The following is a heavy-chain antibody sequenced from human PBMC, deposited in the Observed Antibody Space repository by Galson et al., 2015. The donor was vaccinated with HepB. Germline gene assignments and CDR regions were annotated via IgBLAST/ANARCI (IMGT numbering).Heavy chain of an antibody. D-gene: IGHD3-22*01. Sequence: ETLSLTCTVSGGSISSSSYYWGWIRQPPGKGLEWIGSIYYSGSTYYNPSLKSRVTISVDTSKNQFSLKLSSVTAADTAVYYCARHARTYCYDSSGYYYRSAFDIWGQGTMVTVSS. CDR1: GGSISSSSYY. CDR2: IYYSGST. CDR3: ARHARTYCYDSSGYYYRSAFDI. J-gene: IGHJ3*02. V-gene: IGHV4-39*01.